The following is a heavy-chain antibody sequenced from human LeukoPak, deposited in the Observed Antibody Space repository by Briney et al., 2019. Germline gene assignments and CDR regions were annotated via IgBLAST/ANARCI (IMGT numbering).Heavy chain of an antibody. CDR3: ARDRVNIASRAGWFDP. CDR2: ISWNSGSI. CDR1: GFTFDDYA. Sequence: GGSLRLSCAASGFTFDDYAMHWVRQAPGKGLEWVSGISWNSGSIGYADSVKGRFTISRDNARNSLFLQMDSLRAEDTALYYCARDRVNIASRAGWFDPWGQGARVTVSS. V-gene: IGHV3-9*01. J-gene: IGHJ5*02. D-gene: IGHD6-6*01.